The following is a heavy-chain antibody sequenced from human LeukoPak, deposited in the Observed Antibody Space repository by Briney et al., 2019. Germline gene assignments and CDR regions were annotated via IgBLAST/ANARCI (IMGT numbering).Heavy chain of an antibody. CDR3: ARVAAKTVDY. Sequence: PSQTLSLTCTVSGGSISSGSYYWSWIRQPAGKGLEWIGRIYTSGSTNYNPSLKRRVTTSVDTPKNQFSLKLSSVTAADTAVYYCARVAAKTVDYWGQGTLVTVSS. CDR2: IYTSGST. J-gene: IGHJ4*02. V-gene: IGHV4-61*02. D-gene: IGHD2-15*01. CDR1: GGSISSGSYY.